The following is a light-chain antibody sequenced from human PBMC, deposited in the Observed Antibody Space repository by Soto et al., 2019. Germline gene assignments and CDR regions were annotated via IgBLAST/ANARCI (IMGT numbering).Light chain of an antibody. Sequence: QSVLTQPASVSGSPGQSITISCTGTSFDVGNRNYVSWYQQHPGKAPKLIIYEVNNRPSGISDRFSGSKSGNTASLTISGLQAEDEADYYCSSYTTIGTWVFGGGTK. CDR3: SSYTTIGTWV. V-gene: IGLV2-14*01. CDR1: SFDVGNRNY. CDR2: EVN. J-gene: IGLJ3*02.